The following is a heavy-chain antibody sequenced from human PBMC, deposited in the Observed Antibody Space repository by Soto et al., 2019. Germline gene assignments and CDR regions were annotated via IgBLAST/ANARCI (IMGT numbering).Heavy chain of an antibody. V-gene: IGHV3-30*18. CDR3: AKVVRKLLTGPNWFDP. CDR1: GFTFSSYG. Sequence: PGGSLRLSCAASGFTFSSYGMHWVRQAPGKGLEWVAVISYDGSNKYYADSVKGRFTISRDNSKNTLYLQMNSLRAEDTAVYYCAKVVRKLLTGPNWFDPWGQGTLVTVSS. CDR2: ISYDGSNK. D-gene: IGHD2-21*02. J-gene: IGHJ5*02.